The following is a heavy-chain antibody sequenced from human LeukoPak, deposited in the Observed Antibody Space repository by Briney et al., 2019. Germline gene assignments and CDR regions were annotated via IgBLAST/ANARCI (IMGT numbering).Heavy chain of an antibody. V-gene: IGHV4-4*07. J-gene: IGHJ6*02. CDR3: ARDATHLDYYDSSGKGFYYYGMDV. D-gene: IGHD3-22*01. CDR1: GGSISSYY. CDR2: IYTSGST. Sequence: SETLSLTCTVSGGSISSYYWSWIRQPAGKGLEWIGRIYTSGSTNYNPSLKSRVTMSVDTSKNQFSLKLSSVTAADTAVYYCARDATHLDYYDSSGKGFYYYGMDVWGQGTTVTVSS.